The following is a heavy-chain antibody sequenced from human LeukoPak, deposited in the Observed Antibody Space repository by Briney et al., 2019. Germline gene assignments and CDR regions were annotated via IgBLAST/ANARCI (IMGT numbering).Heavy chain of an antibody. CDR1: GFTFSRFW. D-gene: IGHD6-19*01. V-gene: IGHV3-74*01. Sequence: TGGSLRLSCAASGFTFSRFWMHWARQTPGRGLVWISRINEDGSGTTYADSVMGRFTISRDNAKNTVHLKMNSLRVDDTAVYYCGSGGPTVAGKAIDYWGQGALVTVSS. J-gene: IGHJ4*02. CDR2: INEDGSGT. CDR3: GSGGPTVAGKAIDY.